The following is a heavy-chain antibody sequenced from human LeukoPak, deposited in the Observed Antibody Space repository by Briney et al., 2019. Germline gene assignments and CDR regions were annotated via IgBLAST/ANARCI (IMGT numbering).Heavy chain of an antibody. J-gene: IGHJ3*01. V-gene: IGHV1-18*01. CDR3: AREMWCSSGDCYLNVFDF. CDR1: GYTFKSYG. D-gene: IGHD2-21*02. Sequence: ASVKVSCKASGYTFKSYGIIWVRQAPGQGLEWMRYISPASGRTTYAQNLQGRVTLTTDTPTTTAHMELRSLRSDDTAVYYYAREMWCSSGDCYLNVFDFWGQGTLVTVSP. CDR2: ISPASGRT.